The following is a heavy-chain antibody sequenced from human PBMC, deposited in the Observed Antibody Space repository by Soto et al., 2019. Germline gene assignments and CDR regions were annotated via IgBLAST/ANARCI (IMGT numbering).Heavy chain of an antibody. CDR2: IYYSGNT. CDR3: ARIPVDTSMIYWSDP. V-gene: IGHV4-61*01. CDR1: GDSVTSGNYY. Sequence: SETLSVTCTVSGDSVTSGNYYWSWIRQPPGKGLEWIGYIYYSGNTNYSPSLKSRVTMSLDRSNNQFSLNLSSVTAADTAGYYCARIPVDTSMIYWSDPPGQAIMGPVSS. J-gene: IGHJ5*01. D-gene: IGHD5-18*01.